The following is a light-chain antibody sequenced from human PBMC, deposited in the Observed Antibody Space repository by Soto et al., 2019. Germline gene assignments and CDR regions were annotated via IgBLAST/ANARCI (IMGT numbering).Light chain of an antibody. CDR2: LGS. CDR3: MQGVQTPPIT. V-gene: IGKV2-28*01. Sequence: DIVITQSPLSLPVTPGEPASISCRSSQSLLHSNGYNYLDWYLQKPGQSPQLLIYLGSNRASGVHDRFSGSGSGTDFTLKISRVEAEDVGVYYCMQGVQTPPITLGQGTRLEIK. J-gene: IGKJ5*01. CDR1: QSLLHSNGYNY.